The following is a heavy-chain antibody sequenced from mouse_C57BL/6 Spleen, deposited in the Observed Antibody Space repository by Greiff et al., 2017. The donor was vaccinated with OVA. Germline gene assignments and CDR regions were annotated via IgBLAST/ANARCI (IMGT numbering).Heavy chain of an antibody. CDR1: GYTFTSYW. D-gene: IGHD1-1*01. CDR3: ARDYYGSSLYYFDY. V-gene: IGHV1-72*01. J-gene: IGHJ2*01. Sequence: QVQLKQPGAELVKPGASVKLSCKASGYTFTSYWMHWVKQRPGRGLEWIGRIDPNSGGTKYNEKFKSKATLTVDKPSSTAYMQLSSLTSEDSAVYYCARDYYGSSLYYFDYWGQGTTLTVSS. CDR2: IDPNSGGT.